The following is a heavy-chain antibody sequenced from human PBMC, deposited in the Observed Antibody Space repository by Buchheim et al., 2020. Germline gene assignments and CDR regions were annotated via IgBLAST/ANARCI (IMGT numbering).Heavy chain of an antibody. D-gene: IGHD3-10*01. CDR2: ISSDGSQK. Sequence: QVQLVESGGGVVQPGRSLRLSCAASGFTFTSYAMHWVRQAPGKGLEWVALISSDGSQKYYADSLKGRFTISRDNSIKPLYLQMNSLRAEDTALYYCARDLVVGFYYGSAPLGYWGQGTL. J-gene: IGHJ4*02. CDR1: GFTFTSYA. CDR3: ARDLVVGFYYGSAPLGY. V-gene: IGHV3-30*04.